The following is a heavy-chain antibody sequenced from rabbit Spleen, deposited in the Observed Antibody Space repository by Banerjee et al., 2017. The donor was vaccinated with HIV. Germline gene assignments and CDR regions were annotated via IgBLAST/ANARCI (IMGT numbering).Heavy chain of an antibody. D-gene: IGHD1-1*01. J-gene: IGHJ2*01. V-gene: IGHV1S45*01. CDR1: GFSFSSSYW. Sequence: QEQLVESGGGLVQPEGSLTLTCTASGFSFSSSYWICWVRQAPGKGLEWIACIYAGSSGTTYAASWAKGRFTISETSSTTVTLQMTSLTAADTATYFCARNYVNAFDPWGQGTLVTVS. CDR2: IYAGSSGTT. CDR3: ARNYVNAFDP.